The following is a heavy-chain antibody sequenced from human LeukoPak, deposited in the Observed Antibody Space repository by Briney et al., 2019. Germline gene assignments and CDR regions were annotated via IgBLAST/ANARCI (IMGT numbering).Heavy chain of an antibody. CDR1: GFTVSSYA. Sequence: QPGGSLRLSCAASGFTVSSYAMTWVRQAPGKGLEWVSAISGSGGSTYYADSVKGRFTISRDNSKNTLYLQMNSLRAEDTAVYYCAKDTAYSSSWYYFDYWGQGTLVTVSS. CDR3: AKDTAYSSSWYYFDY. V-gene: IGHV3-23*01. D-gene: IGHD6-13*01. J-gene: IGHJ4*02. CDR2: ISGSGGST.